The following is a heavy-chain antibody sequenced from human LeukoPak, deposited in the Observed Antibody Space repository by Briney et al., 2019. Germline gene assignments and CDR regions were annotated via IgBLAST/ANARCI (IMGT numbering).Heavy chain of an antibody. V-gene: IGHV3-11*04. Sequence: PGGSLRLSCAASGSTFSDYYMGWIRQAPGKGLEWVSYISSSGSTIYYADSVKGRFTISRDNAKNSLYLQMNSLRAEDTAVYYCAREELWFGESPLVDYWGQGTLVTVSS. J-gene: IGHJ4*02. CDR2: ISSSGSTI. CDR3: AREELWFGESPLVDY. CDR1: GSTFSDYY. D-gene: IGHD3-10*01.